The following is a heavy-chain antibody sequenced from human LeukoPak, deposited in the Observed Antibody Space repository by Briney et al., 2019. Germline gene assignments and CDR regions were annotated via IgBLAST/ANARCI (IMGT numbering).Heavy chain of an antibody. Sequence: PSETLSLTCTVSGGSISSSSYYWGWIRQPPGKGLEWIGSIYYSGSTYYNPSLKSRVTISVDTSKNQFSLKLSSVTAADTAVYYCASRYSSGWYSVPFDYWGQGTLVTVSS. CDR2: IYYSGST. CDR3: ASRYSSGWYSVPFDY. CDR1: GGSISSSSYY. D-gene: IGHD6-19*01. V-gene: IGHV4-39*07. J-gene: IGHJ4*02.